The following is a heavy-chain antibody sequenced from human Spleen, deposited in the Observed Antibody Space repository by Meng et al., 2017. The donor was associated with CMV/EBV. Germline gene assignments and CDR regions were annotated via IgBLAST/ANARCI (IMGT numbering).Heavy chain of an antibody. CDR2: TSSSGDAI. D-gene: IGHD3-3*01. J-gene: IGHJ4*02. V-gene: IGHV3-11*01. CDR1: GFKFIDFD. CDR3: VRVYIFDFWSGIFDS. Sequence: SGFKFIDFDMSWIRQAPGKGLEWISYTSSSGDAIYYAESVKGRFTISRDNDKNSLFLQMDSLRAEDTAVYYCVRVYIFDFWSGIFDSWGQGTLVTVSS.